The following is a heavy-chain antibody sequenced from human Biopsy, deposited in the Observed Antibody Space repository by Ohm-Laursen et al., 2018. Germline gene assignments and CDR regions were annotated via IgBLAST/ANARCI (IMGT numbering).Heavy chain of an antibody. Sequence: SRRLSCSAAGVTLSGYSMNWVRQAPGTGLEWVSSISASSSYIHYADSVKGRLTVSRENARKTLFLQMNSLRPEDTALYYCVKDRGGARASFHYWGQGSRVAVSS. CDR1: GVTLSGYS. J-gene: IGHJ4*02. V-gene: IGHV3-21*04. CDR3: VKDRGGARASFHY. CDR2: ISASSSYI. D-gene: IGHD3-16*01.